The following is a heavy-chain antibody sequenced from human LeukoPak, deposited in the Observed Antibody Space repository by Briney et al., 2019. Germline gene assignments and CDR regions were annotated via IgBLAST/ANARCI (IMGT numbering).Heavy chain of an antibody. V-gene: IGHV4-34*01. D-gene: IGHD3-10*01. CDR1: GGPFSGYY. CDR3: ARGGRVRFGT. Sequence: SETLSLTCAVYGGPFSGYYWSWIRQPPGKGLEWIGEINHSGSTNYNPSLKSRVTISVDTSKNQFSLKLSSVTAADTAVYYCARGGRVRFGTWGQGTLVTVSS. CDR2: INHSGST. J-gene: IGHJ5*02.